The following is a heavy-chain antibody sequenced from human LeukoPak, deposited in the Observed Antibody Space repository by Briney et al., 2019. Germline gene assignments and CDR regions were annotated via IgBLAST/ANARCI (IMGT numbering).Heavy chain of an antibody. CDR2: IIPIFGTA. J-gene: IGHJ3*02. D-gene: IGHD6-19*01. Sequence: ASVKVSCKASGGTFSSYAISWVRQAPGQGLEWMGGIIPIFGTANYAQKFPGRVTITADESTSTAYMELSSLRSEDTAVYYCARGAAVAGSDAFDIWGQGTMVTVSS. CDR1: GGTFSSYA. CDR3: ARGAAVAGSDAFDI. V-gene: IGHV1-69*13.